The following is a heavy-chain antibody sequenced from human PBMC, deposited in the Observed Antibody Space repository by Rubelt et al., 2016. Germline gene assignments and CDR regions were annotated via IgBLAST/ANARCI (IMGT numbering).Heavy chain of an antibody. CDR2: IYSGGST. V-gene: IGHV3-53*01. CDR1: GFTVSSNY. J-gene: IGHJ4*02. CDR3: ARGMPTATNYFDY. Sequence: EVQLVESGGGLIQPGGSLRLSCAASGFTVSSNYMSWVRQAPGKGLEWVSLIYSGGSTYYADSVRGQFSISRDNSKNTLYLQMNRLRAEDTAVYYCARGMPTATNYFDYWGQGTLVTVSS. D-gene: IGHD2-2*01.